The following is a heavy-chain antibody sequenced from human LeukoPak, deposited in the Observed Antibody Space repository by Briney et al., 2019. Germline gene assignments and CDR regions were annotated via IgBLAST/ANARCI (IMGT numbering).Heavy chain of an antibody. CDR1: GHSISSYY. CDR2: IYYSGST. CDR3: ARDTVKGIAVAGGAFDI. Sequence: SETLSLTYTVSGHSISSYYWSWIRQPPGKGLEWIGYIYYSGSTNYNPSLKSRVTISVDTSENQFSLKLSSVTAADTAVYYCARDTVKGIAVAGGAFDIWGQGTMVTVPS. V-gene: IGHV4-59*01. J-gene: IGHJ3*02. D-gene: IGHD6-19*01.